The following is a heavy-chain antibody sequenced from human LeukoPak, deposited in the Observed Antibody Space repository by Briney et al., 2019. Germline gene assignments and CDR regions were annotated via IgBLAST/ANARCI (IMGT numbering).Heavy chain of an antibody. CDR2: IGADGVTT. J-gene: IGHJ5*02. V-gene: IGHV3-23*01. Sequence: PGGSLRLSCAASGLTFTSFPMSWVRRAPGKGLEYLSLIGADGVTTYYADSVKGRFTISRDNSNNTLYLQMNSLRAGDTAVYYCEKTSFGDLEIRFDPWGQGTLVTVSS. D-gene: IGHD3-10*01. CDR1: GLTFTSFP. CDR3: EKTSFGDLEIRFDP.